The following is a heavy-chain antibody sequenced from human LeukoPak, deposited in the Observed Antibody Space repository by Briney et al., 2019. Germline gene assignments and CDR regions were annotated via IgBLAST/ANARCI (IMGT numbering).Heavy chain of an antibody. Sequence: GGSLRLSCAASGYSFSGSAMHWVRQASGKGLEWVGRIRGKADNYATAYAASVSGRFTISRDDSKNTAYLQMNSLKVEDTAVYYCAKDQGNIVVVVAASYWGQGTLVTVSS. CDR1: GYSFSGSA. CDR3: AKDQGNIVVVVAASY. D-gene: IGHD2-15*01. CDR2: IRGKADNYAT. J-gene: IGHJ4*02. V-gene: IGHV3-73*01.